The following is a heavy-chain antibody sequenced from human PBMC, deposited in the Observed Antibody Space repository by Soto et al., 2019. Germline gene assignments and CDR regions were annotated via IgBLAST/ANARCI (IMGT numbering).Heavy chain of an antibody. V-gene: IGHV4-39*01. CDR3: ARQRVPTDIVVVVAATPFFDY. Sequence: QLQLQESGPGLVKPSETLSLTCTVSGGSISSSSYYWGWIRQPPGKGLEWIGSIYYSGSTYYNPSHKSRVTISVDTSKNQFSRKLSSVTAADTAVYYCARQRVPTDIVVVVAATPFFDYWGQGTLVTVSS. CDR2: IYYSGST. J-gene: IGHJ4*02. D-gene: IGHD2-15*01. CDR1: GGSISSSSYY.